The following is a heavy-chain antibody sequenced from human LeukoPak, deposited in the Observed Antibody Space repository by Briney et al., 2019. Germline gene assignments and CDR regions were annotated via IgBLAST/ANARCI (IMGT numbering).Heavy chain of an antibody. V-gene: IGHV3-48*03. D-gene: IGHD6-13*01. J-gene: IGHJ6*04. Sequence: GGSLRLSCAASGFTFSSYEMNWVRQAPGKGLEWVSYISSSGRNIYYADSVKGGLTIYRDNAKKSLYMQMNRLRAEDTAVYYCAIREDSSSWYNGYYYYGMDVWGKGTTVTVSS. CDR2: ISSSGRNI. CDR1: GFTFSSYE. CDR3: AIREDSSSWYNGYYYYGMDV.